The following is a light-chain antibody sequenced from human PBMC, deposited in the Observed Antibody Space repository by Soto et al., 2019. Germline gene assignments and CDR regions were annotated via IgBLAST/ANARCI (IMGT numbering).Light chain of an antibody. V-gene: IGKV1-27*01. J-gene: IGKJ1*01. CDR2: AAS. Sequence: DIQMTQSPSSQSASVGDRVTITCRASRQVSHWFAWYQQKPGEVRKLLIYAASSLQSGVPSRFSGSGSGTDFTLPISSLQPEDVATYYCQKYNSASRTFGQGTKVDIK. CDR3: QKYNSASRT. CDR1: RQVSHW.